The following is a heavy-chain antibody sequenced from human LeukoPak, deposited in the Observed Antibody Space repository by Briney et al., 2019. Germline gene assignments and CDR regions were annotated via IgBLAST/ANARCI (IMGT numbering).Heavy chain of an antibody. V-gene: IGHV4-4*02. CDR2: IYHSGSI. Sequence: PSETLSLTCAVSGGSISSRNWWSWVRQPPGKGLEWIGEIYHSGSINYNPSLKSRVTISVDKSKNQLSLRLTSVAAADTAVYYCARDNGAIRAYYYHGMDVWGQGTTVTVSS. J-gene: IGHJ6*02. D-gene: IGHD2-8*01. CDR3: ARDNGAIRAYYYHGMDV. CDR1: GGSISSRNW.